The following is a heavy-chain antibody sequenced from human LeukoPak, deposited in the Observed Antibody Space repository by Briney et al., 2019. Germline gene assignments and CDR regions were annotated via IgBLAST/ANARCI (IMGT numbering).Heavy chain of an antibody. V-gene: IGHV1-46*01. D-gene: IGHD3-22*01. CDR1: GYTFTSYY. CDR2: INPSGGST. J-gene: IGHJ4*02. Sequence: VASVKVSCKASGYTFTSYYMHWVRQAPGQGLEWMGIINPSGGSTSYAQKFQGRVTMTEDTSTDTAYMELSSLRSEDTAVYYCATVEGGYYDSSGPYYFDYWGQGTLVTVSS. CDR3: ATVEGGYYDSSGPYYFDY.